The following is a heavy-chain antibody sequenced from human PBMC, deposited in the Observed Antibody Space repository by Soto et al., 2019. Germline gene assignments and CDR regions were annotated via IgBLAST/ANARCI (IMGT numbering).Heavy chain of an antibody. D-gene: IGHD3-10*01. V-gene: IGHV3-33*01. J-gene: IGHJ4*02. CDR3: ARAPRGVIPHHFDS. Sequence: QVQLVESGGGMVQPGRSLRLSCAASGFTFSSYGMHWVRQAPGKGLEWVAVIWYDGSNKYSADSVKGRFTISRDNSQNTLDLQMNSRRAEDTAVYYCARAPRGVIPHHFDSWGQGTLVTVSS. CDR1: GFTFSSYG. CDR2: IWYDGSNK.